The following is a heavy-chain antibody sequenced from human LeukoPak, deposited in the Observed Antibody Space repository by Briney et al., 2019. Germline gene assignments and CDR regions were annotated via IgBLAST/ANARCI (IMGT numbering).Heavy chain of an antibody. CDR3: ARERSSPDAFDI. CDR2: IYYSGST. CDR1: GGSISSGGYY. J-gene: IGHJ3*02. D-gene: IGHD5-24*01. V-gene: IGHV4-31*03. Sequence: PSQTLSLTCTVSGGSISSGGYYWSWIRQHPGKGLEWIGYIYYSGSTYYNPSLTSRVTISVDTSKNQFSLKLSSVTAADTAVYYCARERSSPDAFDIWGQGTMVTVSS.